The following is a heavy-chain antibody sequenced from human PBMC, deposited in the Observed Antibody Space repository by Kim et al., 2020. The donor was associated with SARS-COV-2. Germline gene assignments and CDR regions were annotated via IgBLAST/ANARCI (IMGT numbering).Heavy chain of an antibody. D-gene: IGHD2-2*01. CDR1: GFTFSSYA. CDR3: ASLGGYCSSTSCWRFDY. J-gene: IGHJ4*02. Sequence: GGSLRLSCAASGFTFSSYAMSWVRQAAGKGLEWVSAISGSGGSTYYADSVKGRFTISRDNSKNTLYLQMNSLRAEDTAGYYCASLGGYCSSTSCWRFDYWGQGTLVTVSS. CDR2: ISGSGGST. V-gene: IGHV3-23*01.